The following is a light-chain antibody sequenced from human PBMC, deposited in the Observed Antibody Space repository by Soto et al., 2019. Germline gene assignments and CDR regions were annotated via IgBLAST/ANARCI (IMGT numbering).Light chain of an antibody. CDR2: EVS. V-gene: IGLV2-14*01. CDR1: SSDVGGYHY. CDR3: SSYGSTRTRYV. Sequence: QSALTQPASVSGSPGQSITISCTGTSSDVGGYHYVSWYQQHQGKAPKLMIYEVSNRPSGVSNRFSGSKSGNTAPLNISGLQAEDEADYFCSSYGSTRTRYVFRTGTKLTVL. J-gene: IGLJ1*01.